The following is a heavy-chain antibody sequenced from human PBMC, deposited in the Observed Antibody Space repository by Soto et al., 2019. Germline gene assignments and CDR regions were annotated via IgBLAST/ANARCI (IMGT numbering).Heavy chain of an antibody. CDR2: IYYSGST. CDR3: ARDEGLGELSY. J-gene: IGHJ4*02. V-gene: IGHV4-59*01. D-gene: IGHD3-16*02. Sequence: QVQLQESGPGLVKPSETLSLTCTVSGGSISSYYWSWIRQPPGKGLEWIGYIYYSGSTNYNPSLTSXXTXSXXTSKNQFSLKLSSVTAADTAVYYCARDEGLGELSYWGQGTLVTVSS. CDR1: GGSISSYY.